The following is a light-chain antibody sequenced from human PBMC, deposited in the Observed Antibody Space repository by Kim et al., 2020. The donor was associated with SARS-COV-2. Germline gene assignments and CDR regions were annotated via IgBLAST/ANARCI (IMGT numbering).Light chain of an antibody. CDR2: GVT. CDR3: CSYAGGSHSKV. Sequence: QSALTQPRSVSGSPGQSVTISCTGTSSDVGGYNYVSWYQHHAGKAPKLMIYGVTKRPSGVPDRFSGSKSGNTASLTISGPQAEDEADYYCCSYAGGSHSKVFGTGTKVTVL. J-gene: IGLJ1*01. CDR1: SSDVGGYNY. V-gene: IGLV2-11*01.